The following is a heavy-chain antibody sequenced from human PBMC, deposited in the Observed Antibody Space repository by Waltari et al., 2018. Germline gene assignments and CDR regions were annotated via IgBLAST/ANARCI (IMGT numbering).Heavy chain of an antibody. CDR2: IYHRGST. D-gene: IGHD3-16*02. CDR1: GYSISSGYY. V-gene: IGHV4-38-2*01. J-gene: IGHJ4*02. Sequence: QVQLQESGPGLVKPSETLSLTCAVSGYSISSGYYWGWIRQPPGKGLEWIGSIYHRGSTDYNPSLRSRGTISVDTSKNQLSLKLSAVTAADTAVYYCARGIWGSYRSDYWGQGTLVTVSS. CDR3: ARGIWGSYRSDY.